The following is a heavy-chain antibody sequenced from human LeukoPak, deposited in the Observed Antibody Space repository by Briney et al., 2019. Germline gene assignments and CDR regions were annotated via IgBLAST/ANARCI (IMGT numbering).Heavy chain of an antibody. CDR3: ARDRKGYSSGWYDY. D-gene: IGHD6-19*01. V-gene: IGHV3-11*06. Sequence: GGSLRLSCAASGFTFSDYYMSWMRQAPGKGLEWVSYISSSNSHTNYADTVKGRFTISRDNAKNSLYLQMNSLRAEDTAVYYCARDRKGYSSGWYDYWGQGTLVTVSS. J-gene: IGHJ4*02. CDR2: ISSSNSHT. CDR1: GFTFSDYY.